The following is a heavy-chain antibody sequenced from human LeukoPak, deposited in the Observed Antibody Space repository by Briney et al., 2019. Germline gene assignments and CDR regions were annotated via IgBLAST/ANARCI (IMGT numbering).Heavy chain of an antibody. CDR3: ASWGYYYDSSGYHQHAFDI. CDR2: IIPIFGTA. CDR1: GGTFSSYA. J-gene: IGHJ3*02. Sequence: GASVKVSCKASGGTFSSYAISWVRQAPGQGLEWMGGIIPIFGTANYAQKFQGRVTITTDESTSTAYMELSSLRSEDTAVYYCASWGYYYDSSGYHQHAFDIWGQGTMVTVSS. D-gene: IGHD3-22*01. V-gene: IGHV1-69*05.